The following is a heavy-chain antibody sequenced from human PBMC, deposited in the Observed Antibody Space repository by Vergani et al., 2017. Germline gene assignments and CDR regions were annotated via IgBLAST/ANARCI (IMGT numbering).Heavy chain of an antibody. CDR2: INPNSGGT. D-gene: IGHD3-9*01. V-gene: IGHV1-2*02. CDR3: ARDRSDILTGAPNGWFDP. Sequence: QVQLVQSGAEVKKPGASVKVSCKASGYTFTSYYMHWVRQAPGQGLEWMGWINPNSGGTNYAQKFQGRVTMTRDTSISTAYMELSRLRSDDTAVYDCARDRSDILTGAPNGWFDPWGQGTLVTVSS. CDR1: GYTFTSYY. J-gene: IGHJ5*02.